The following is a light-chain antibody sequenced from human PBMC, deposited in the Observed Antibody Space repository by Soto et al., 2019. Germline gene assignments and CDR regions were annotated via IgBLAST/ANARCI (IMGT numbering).Light chain of an antibody. CDR3: QQFDYWPPST. J-gene: IGKJ1*01. CDR1: QSVSTN. V-gene: IGKV3-15*01. CDR2: GAS. Sequence: EIVMTQSPATLSVSPGERATLSCRASQSVSTNLAWYQQKPGQAPRLLIYGASTRATGIPGRFSGGGSGTEFTLTISSLQSEDVAVYYCQQFDYWPPSTFGQGTKVEIK.